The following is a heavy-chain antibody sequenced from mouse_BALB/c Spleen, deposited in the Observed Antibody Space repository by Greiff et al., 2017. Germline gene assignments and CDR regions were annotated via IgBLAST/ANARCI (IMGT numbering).Heavy chain of an antibody. D-gene: IGHD2-14*01. V-gene: IGHV2-9*02. CDR1: GFSLTSYG. Sequence: VQGVESGPGLVAPSQSLSITCTVSGFSLTSYGVHWVRQPPGKGLEWLGVIWAGGSTNYNSALMSRLSISKDNSKSQVFLKMNSLQTDDTAMYYCARDLPSYYRYDGAMDYWGQGTSVTVSS. J-gene: IGHJ4*01. CDR2: IWAGGST. CDR3: ARDLPSYYRYDGAMDY.